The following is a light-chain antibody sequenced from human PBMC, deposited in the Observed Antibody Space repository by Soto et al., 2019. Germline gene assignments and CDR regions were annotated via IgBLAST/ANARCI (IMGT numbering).Light chain of an antibody. Sequence: DIQMTQSPSSLSESVGDRVTITCRASQYVDTYLNWYQQKPGKAPKLLIYGASSLQSGVPSRFSGIGSGTDFTLTISSLQPEDSATYYFQQSYRTPRSFGQGTKVEVK. V-gene: IGKV1-39*01. CDR3: QQSYRTPRS. CDR2: GAS. CDR1: QYVDTY. J-gene: IGKJ1*01.